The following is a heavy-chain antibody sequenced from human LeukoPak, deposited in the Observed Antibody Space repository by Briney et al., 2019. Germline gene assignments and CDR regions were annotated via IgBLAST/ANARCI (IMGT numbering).Heavy chain of an antibody. CDR2: IYYSGSA. Sequence: SDTLSLTCTVSGYSISSSNWWGWIRQPPGKGLEWIGYIYYSGSAYYNASLKSRVTMSVDSFKNQFSLELRSVSAVDTAVYYCARNQTVAANRGAFDICGQGTMVTVSS. CDR3: ARNQTVAANRGAFDI. V-gene: IGHV4-28*01. J-gene: IGHJ3*02. CDR1: GYSISSSNW. D-gene: IGHD2-15*01.